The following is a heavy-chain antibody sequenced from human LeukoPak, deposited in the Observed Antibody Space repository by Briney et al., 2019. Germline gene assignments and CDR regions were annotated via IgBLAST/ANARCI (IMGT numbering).Heavy chain of an antibody. J-gene: IGHJ6*03. CDR3: ARDGLRYSSSWYVGYYYYMDV. CDR2: ISAYNGNT. D-gene: IGHD6-13*01. V-gene: IGHV1-18*01. CDR1: GYTFTSYG. Sequence: ASVKVSCKASGYTFTSYGISWVRQAPGQGREWMGWISAYNGNTNYAQKLQGRVTMTTDTSTSTAYMELRSLRSDDTAVYYCARDGLRYSSSWYVGYYYYMDVWGKGTTVTVSS.